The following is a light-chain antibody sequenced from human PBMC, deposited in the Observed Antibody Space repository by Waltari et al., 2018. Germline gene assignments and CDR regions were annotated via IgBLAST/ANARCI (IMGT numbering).Light chain of an antibody. V-gene: IGLV1-44*01. Sequence: QSVLTQSPSASGAPGQTVTISCSGGNSNVGSNSVDWYQQFPGAAPKLRIYLNNERPSGVSDRFSGSKSGTSASLAISKLQSDDEADYYCAAWDDSLNGPVFGGGTKVTV. CDR1: NSNVGSNS. CDR3: AAWDDSLNGPV. J-gene: IGLJ3*02. CDR2: LNN.